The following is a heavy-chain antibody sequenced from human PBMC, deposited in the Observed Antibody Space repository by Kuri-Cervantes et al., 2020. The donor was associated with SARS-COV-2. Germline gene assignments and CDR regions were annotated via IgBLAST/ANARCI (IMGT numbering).Heavy chain of an antibody. V-gene: IGHV1-18*01. CDR3: ATGPPTSLGGNWFDP. Sequence: ASVKVSCKASGYTFTSYGISWVRQAPGQGLEWMGWISAYNGNTNYAQKLQGRVTMTTDTSTSTAYMELSSLRSEDTAVYYCATGPPTSLGGNWFDPWGQGTLVTVSS. CDR2: ISAYNGNT. CDR1: GYTFTSYG. J-gene: IGHJ5*02. D-gene: IGHD3-16*01.